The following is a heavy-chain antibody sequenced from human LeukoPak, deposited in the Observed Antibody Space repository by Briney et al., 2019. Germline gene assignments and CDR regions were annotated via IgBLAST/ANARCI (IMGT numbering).Heavy chain of an antibody. CDR2: IKSKTDGGTT. J-gene: IGHJ3*02. CDR3: TTEIRDAFDI. Sequence: SGGSLRLSCAASGFTLSNAWMSWVRQAPGKGREWVGRIKSKTDGGTTDYAAPVKGRFTISRDDSKNTLYLQMNSLKTEDTAVYYCTTEIRDAFDIWGQGTMVTVSS. CDR1: GFTLSNAW. V-gene: IGHV3-15*01. D-gene: IGHD4-17*01.